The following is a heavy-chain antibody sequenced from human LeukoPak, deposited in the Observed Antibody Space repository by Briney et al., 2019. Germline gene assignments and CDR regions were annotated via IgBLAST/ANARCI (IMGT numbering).Heavy chain of an antibody. D-gene: IGHD4-23*01. CDR3: VKDFCRGGNCPFPFFDS. CDR2: TVAGYSET. CDR1: GFTISGHA. V-gene: IGHV3-23*01. Sequence: GGSLRLSCVASGFTISGHAMSWVRQAPAKGLEWVSITVAGYSETHYADTVRGRFTISRDDSSNTLSLEMNSLRADDTGTYYCVKDFCRGGNCPFPFFDSWGQGTVVTVSS. J-gene: IGHJ4*02.